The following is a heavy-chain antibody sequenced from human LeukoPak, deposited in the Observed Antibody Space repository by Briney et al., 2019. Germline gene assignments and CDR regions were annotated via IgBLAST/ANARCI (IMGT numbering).Heavy chain of an antibody. CDR1: GFTFSSYS. CDR3: ARDFGWISGLDY. D-gene: IGHD2-2*03. Sequence: GGSLRLSCAASGFTFSSYSMNWVRQAPGEGLEWVVVISYDGSNKYYADSVKGRFTISRDNSKNTLFLQMNSLRGEDTAVYYCARDFGWISGLDYWGQGTLVTVSS. V-gene: IGHV3-30*03. J-gene: IGHJ4*02. CDR2: ISYDGSNK.